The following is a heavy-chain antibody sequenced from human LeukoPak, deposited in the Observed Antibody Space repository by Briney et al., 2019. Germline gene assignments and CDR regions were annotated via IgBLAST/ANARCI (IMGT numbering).Heavy chain of an antibody. CDR2: ISHDGSNK. Sequence: GGSLRLSCAASGFTFSSYGLHWVRQIPGKGLEWVAVISHDGSNKYYADSVKGRFTISRDDSKNTAYLQMNSLKTEDTAVYYCTSAFPKLITMIVVVTDADAFDIWGQGTMVTVSS. D-gene: IGHD3-22*01. CDR3: TSAFPKLITMIVVVTDADAFDI. V-gene: IGHV3-30*03. J-gene: IGHJ3*02. CDR1: GFTFSSYG.